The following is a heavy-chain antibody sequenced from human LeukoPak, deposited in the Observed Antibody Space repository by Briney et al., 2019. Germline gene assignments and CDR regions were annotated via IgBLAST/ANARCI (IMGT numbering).Heavy chain of an antibody. Sequence: PGGSLRLSCAASGFIFNSHSMNWVRQAPGKGLEWVSSISSTSSYIYYADSVKSRFTISRDNAKNSLYLQMNSLRAEDTAVYYCARSSGWYHRGPGYYYYYMDVWGKGTTVTVSS. J-gene: IGHJ6*03. CDR3: ARSSGWYHRGPGYYYYYMDV. D-gene: IGHD6-19*01. V-gene: IGHV3-21*01. CDR1: GFIFNSHS. CDR2: ISSTSSYI.